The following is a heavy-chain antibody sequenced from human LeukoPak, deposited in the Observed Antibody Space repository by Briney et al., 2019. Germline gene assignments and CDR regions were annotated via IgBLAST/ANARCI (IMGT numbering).Heavy chain of an antibody. V-gene: IGHV3-15*01. Sequence: GGSLRLSCAASGFTFSNAWMSWVRQAPGKGLEWVGRIKSKTDGGTTDYAAPVKGRFTISRDDSKNTLYLQMNSLKTEDTAVYYCNLEVVVAATPADYWGQGTLVTVSS. J-gene: IGHJ4*02. D-gene: IGHD2-15*01. CDR2: IKSKTDGGTT. CDR1: GFTFSNAW. CDR3: NLEVVVAATPADY.